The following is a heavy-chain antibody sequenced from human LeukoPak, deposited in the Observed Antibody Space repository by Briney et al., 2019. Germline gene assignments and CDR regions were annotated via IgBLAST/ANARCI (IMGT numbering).Heavy chain of an antibody. CDR2: ISSSGNSI. V-gene: IGHV3-11*04. Sequence: GGSLRLSCAASGFTFSDYYINWIRQAPGKGLEWLSYISSSGNSIYYADSVKGRFTISRDNAKNSVYLQMNSLRAEDTAVYYCARDLSGIAGYTYGRGIDYWGQGTLVTVSS. CDR3: ARDLSGIAGYTYGRGIDY. D-gene: IGHD5-18*01. CDR1: GFTFSDYY. J-gene: IGHJ4*02.